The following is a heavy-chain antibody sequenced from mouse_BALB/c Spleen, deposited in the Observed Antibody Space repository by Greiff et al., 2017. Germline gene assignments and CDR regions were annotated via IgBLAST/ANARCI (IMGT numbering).Heavy chain of an antibody. V-gene: IGHV2-9*02. D-gene: IGHD1-1*02. CDR3: ARDGRGQLWGFAY. Sequence: VHLVESGPGLVAPSQSLSITCTVSGFSLTSYGVHWVRQPPGKGLEWLGVIWAGGSTNYNSALMSRLSISKDNSKSQVFLKMNSLQTDDTAMYYCARDGRGQLWGFAYWGQGTLVTVSA. CDR2: IWAGGST. J-gene: IGHJ3*01. CDR1: GFSLTSYG.